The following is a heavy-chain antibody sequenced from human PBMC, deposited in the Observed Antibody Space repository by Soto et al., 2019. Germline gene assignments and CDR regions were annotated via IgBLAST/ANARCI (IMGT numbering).Heavy chain of an antibody. V-gene: IGHV4-59*01. CDR1: GGSISSYY. J-gene: IGHJ4*02. CDR3: ARETSYSSGWYYADY. CDR2: IYYSGST. Sequence: PSETLSLTCTVSGGSISSYYWSWIRQPPGKGLEWIGYIYYSGSTNYNPSLKSRVTISVDTSKNQFSLKLSSVTAADTAVYYCARETSYSSGWYYADYWGQGTLVTVSS. D-gene: IGHD6-19*01.